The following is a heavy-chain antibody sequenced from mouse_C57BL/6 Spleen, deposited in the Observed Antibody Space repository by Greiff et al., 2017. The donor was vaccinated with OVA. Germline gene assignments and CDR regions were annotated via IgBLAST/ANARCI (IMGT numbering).Heavy chain of an antibody. Sequence: QVQLQQSGAELMKPGASVKLSCKATGYTFTGYWIEWVKQRPGHGLEWIGEILPGSGSTNYNAKFKGKATFTADTSSNTAYMQLSSLTTEDAAIYYCARGGGSHWFAYWGQGTLVTVSA. CDR2: ILPGSGST. CDR3: ARGGGSHWFAY. V-gene: IGHV1-9*01. D-gene: IGHD1-1*01. J-gene: IGHJ3*01. CDR1: GYTFTGYW.